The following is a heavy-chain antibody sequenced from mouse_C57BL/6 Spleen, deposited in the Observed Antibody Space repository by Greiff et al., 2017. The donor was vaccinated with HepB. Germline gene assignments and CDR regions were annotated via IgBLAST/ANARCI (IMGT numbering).Heavy chain of an antibody. V-gene: IGHV5-4*01. CDR2: ISDGGSYT. CDR3: ARDHYGSSGAY. Sequence: EVKLVESGGGLVKPGGSLKLSCAASGFTFSSYAMSWVRQTPEKRLEWVATISDGGSYTYYPDNVKGRFTISRDNAKNNLYLQMSHLKSEDTAMYYCARDHYGSSGAYWGQGTLVTVSA. CDR1: GFTFSSYA. J-gene: IGHJ3*01. D-gene: IGHD1-1*01.